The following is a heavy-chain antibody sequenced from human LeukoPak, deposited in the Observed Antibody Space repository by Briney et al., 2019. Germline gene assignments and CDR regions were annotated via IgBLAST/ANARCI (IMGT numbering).Heavy chain of an antibody. J-gene: IGHJ3*02. D-gene: IGHD1-1*01. Sequence: ASVKVSCKASGYTFTGYYMHWVRQAPGQGLEWMGWINPNSGGTNYAQKFQGSVTMTRDTSISTAYMELSRLRSDDTAVFYCAREVSRYPPGFDAFDIWGQGTMVTVSS. CDR2: INPNSGGT. CDR3: AREVSRYPPGFDAFDI. V-gene: IGHV1-2*02. CDR1: GYTFTGYY.